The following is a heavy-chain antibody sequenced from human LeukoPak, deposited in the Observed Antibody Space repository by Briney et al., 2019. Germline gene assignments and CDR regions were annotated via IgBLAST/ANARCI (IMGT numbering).Heavy chain of an antibody. J-gene: IGHJ1*01. CDR2: INPDSGGT. CDR3: AREHDSSGYYDRFQH. D-gene: IGHD3-22*01. V-gene: IGHV1-2*02. CDR1: GYSFIDYY. Sequence: GASVKVSCKASGYSFIDYYMHWVRQAPGQGLEWMGWINPDSGGTHYAQKFQGRVTLTRDTSLSTAYMELSRLRSDDTAVYYCAREHDSSGYYDRFQHWGQGTLVTVSS.